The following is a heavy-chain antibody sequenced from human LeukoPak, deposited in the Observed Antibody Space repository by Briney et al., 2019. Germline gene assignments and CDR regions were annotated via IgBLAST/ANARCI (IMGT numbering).Heavy chain of an antibody. CDR3: ARDREGAYYGMDV. V-gene: IGHV3-21*01. CDR1: GFTFSSYS. D-gene: IGHD5-24*01. CDR2: ISSRSSYI. Sequence: GGSLRLSCAASGFTFSSYSMNWVRQAPGKGLEWVSSISSRSSYIHYADSVEGRFTISRDNAKNSLYLQMNSLRAEDTAVYYCARDREGAYYGMDVWGQGTTVTVSS. J-gene: IGHJ6*02.